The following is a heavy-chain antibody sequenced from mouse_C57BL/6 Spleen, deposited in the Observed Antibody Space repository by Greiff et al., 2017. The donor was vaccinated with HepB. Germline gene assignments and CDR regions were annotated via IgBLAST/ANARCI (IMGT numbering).Heavy chain of an antibody. V-gene: IGHV5-17*01. CDR2: ISSGSSTI. D-gene: IGHD2-4*01. J-gene: IGHJ2*01. Sequence: EVKLVESGGGLVKPGGSLKLSCAASGFTFSDYGMHWVRQAPEKGLEWVAYISSGSSTIYYADTVKGRFTISRDNAKNTLFLQMTSLRSEDTAMYYCATWGDDYDDYWGQGTTLTVSS. CDR3: ATWGDDYDDY. CDR1: GFTFSDYG.